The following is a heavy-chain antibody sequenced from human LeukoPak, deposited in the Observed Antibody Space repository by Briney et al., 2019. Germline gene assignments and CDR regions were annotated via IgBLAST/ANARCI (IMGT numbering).Heavy chain of an antibody. Sequence: GGSLRLSCVASGFTFSSYSMNWVCQAPGKGLEWVSSIDTSSSYIYYADSVKGRFTISRDNAKNSLYLQMNSLRAEDTAVYYCARSKAAPGAFDIWGQGTMVTVSS. V-gene: IGHV3-21*01. CDR2: IDTSSSYI. D-gene: IGHD6-6*01. CDR3: ARSKAAPGAFDI. J-gene: IGHJ3*02. CDR1: GFTFSSYS.